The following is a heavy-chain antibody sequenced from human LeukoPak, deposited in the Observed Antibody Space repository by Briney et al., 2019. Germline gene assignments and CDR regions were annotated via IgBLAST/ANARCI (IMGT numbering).Heavy chain of an antibody. D-gene: IGHD3-22*01. J-gene: IGHJ4*02. CDR2: INTDGSSA. CDR3: AKRGVVIRVILVGFHKEAYYFDS. V-gene: IGHV3-74*01. CDR1: GFTFSGSW. Sequence: GGSLRLSCAASGFTFSGSWMHWVRQGPGKGLVWLSRINTDGSSAVYADSVKGRFTISRDNPKNTLFLQMNSLRAEDTAVYFCAKRGVVIRVILVGFHKEAYYFDSWGQGALVTVSS.